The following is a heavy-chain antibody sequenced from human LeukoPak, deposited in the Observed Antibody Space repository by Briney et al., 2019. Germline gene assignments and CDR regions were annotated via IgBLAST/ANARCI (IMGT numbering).Heavy chain of an antibody. J-gene: IGHJ4*02. CDR2: IYYSGTT. V-gene: IGHV4-31*03. Sequence: SETLSLTCTVSGGSISSGGYFYWSWIRHHPGEGLEWIGYIYYSGTTYYNPSLKSRVIIAVDTSKNQFSLKLSSVTAADSAVYYCARGITAYGAGGYYFDYWGQGTLVTVSS. D-gene: IGHD6-13*01. CDR3: ARGITAYGAGGYYFDY. CDR1: GGSISSGGYFY.